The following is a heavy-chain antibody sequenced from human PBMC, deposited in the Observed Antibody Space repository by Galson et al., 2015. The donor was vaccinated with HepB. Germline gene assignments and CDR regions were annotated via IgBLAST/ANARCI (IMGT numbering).Heavy chain of an antibody. CDR1: GYIFTSYG. D-gene: IGHD3-22*01. J-gene: IGHJ4*02. CDR3: AREGYDSSGSYFDY. V-gene: IGHV1-18*01. CDR2: ISAYNGNT. Sequence: SCKASGYIFTSYGISWVRQAPGQGLEWMGWISAYNGNTNYAQKLQGRVTMTTDTSTSTAYMELRSLRSDDTAVYYCAREGYDSSGSYFDYWGQGTLVTVSS.